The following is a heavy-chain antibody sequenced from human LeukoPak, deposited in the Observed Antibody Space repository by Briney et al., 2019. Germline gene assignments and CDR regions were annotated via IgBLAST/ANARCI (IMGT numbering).Heavy chain of an antibody. CDR2: ISGDGSIT. V-gene: IGHV3-74*01. J-gene: IGHJ4*02. Sequence: GGSLRLSCAASGFTFSSYWMNWVRQVPGKGLVWVSRISGDGSITTYADSVKGRFTISRDNAKNSLYLQMNSLRAEDTAVYYCATSHHGDIVVVSAQMFDYWGQGTLVTVSS. CDR3: ATSHHGDIVVVSAQMFDY. CDR1: GFTFSSYW. D-gene: IGHD2-2*01.